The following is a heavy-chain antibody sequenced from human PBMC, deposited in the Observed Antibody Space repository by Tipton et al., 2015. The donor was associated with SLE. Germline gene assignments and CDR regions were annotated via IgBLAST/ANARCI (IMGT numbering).Heavy chain of an antibody. CDR3: EGTKDVFDV. D-gene: IGHD2-8*01. Sequence: LRLSCSVSGGSISNNYWIWIRQPPGKGLEWIGYISYGGGTNYNPSLKSRAFILADTSKNQFSLKLTSVTAADTAVYYCEGTKDVFDVWGLGTTVTVSS. CDR1: GGSISNNY. CDR2: ISYGGGT. V-gene: IGHV4-59*12. J-gene: IGHJ3*01.